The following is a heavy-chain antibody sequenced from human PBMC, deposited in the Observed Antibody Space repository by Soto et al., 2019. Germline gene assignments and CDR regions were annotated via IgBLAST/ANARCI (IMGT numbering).Heavy chain of an antibody. V-gene: IGHV3-23*01. CDR2: LSRGGGST. CDR3: ARDGQYRTDCFYI. D-gene: IGHD5-12*01. CDR1: GFTFSSHG. Sequence: EAQLLESGGGSVQPGGSLRLSCAASGFTFSSHGMSWIRQAPGKGLEWISGLSRGGGSTYYVDSVKGRFTISRDNAKNTLDLIMKSLRVEDTALYYCARDGQYRTDCFYIWGQGTMVTVSS. J-gene: IGHJ3*02.